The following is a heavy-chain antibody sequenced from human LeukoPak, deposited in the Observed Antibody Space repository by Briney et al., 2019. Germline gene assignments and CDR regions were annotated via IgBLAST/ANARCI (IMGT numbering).Heavy chain of an antibody. CDR3: AKVWSPSGWFWGYFDY. V-gene: IGHV3-30*18. J-gene: IGHJ4*02. Sequence: GGSLRLSCAASGITFSDYGMHWVRQAPGRGLEWVAVITFDGHNKFYSDSVKGRFTVSRDNSKNTLYPQMNSLRAEDTAVYYCAKVWSPSGWFWGYFDYWGREPWSPSPQ. CDR1: GITFSDYG. CDR2: ITFDGHNK. D-gene: IGHD6-19*01.